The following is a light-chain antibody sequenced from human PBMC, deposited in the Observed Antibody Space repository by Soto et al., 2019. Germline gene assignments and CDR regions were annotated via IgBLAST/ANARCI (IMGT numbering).Light chain of an antibody. CDR3: QQYNNWPPVT. V-gene: IGKV3-15*01. CDR2: GAS. CDR1: QSVSSAY. J-gene: IGKJ1*01. Sequence: EIVLTQSLGTLSLSPGERATLSCRASQSVSSAYLAWYQQKPGQAPRLLIYGASTRATGIPARFSGSGSGTEFTLTISSLQSEDFAVYYCQQYNNWPPVTFGQGTKVDI.